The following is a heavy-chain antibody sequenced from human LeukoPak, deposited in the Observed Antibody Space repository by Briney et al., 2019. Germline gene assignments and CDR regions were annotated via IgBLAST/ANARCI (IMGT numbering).Heavy chain of an antibody. D-gene: IGHD2-15*01. J-gene: IGHJ4*02. CDR1: GFTFCRYG. CDR3: AKDRGRYCSGGSCYLFDY. V-gene: IGHV3-30*02. CDR2: IRYDGSNK. Sequence: GGSLRLSCAASGFTFCRYGMQWVSQAPGKGLEWVAFIRYDGSNKYYADSVKGRFTISRDNSKNTLYLQMNSLRAEDTAVYYCAKDRGRYCSGGSCYLFDYWGQGTLVTVSS.